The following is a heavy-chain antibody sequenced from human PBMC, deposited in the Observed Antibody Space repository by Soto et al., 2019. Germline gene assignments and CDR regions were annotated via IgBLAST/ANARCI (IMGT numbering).Heavy chain of an antibody. CDR2: MYNTGST. CDR1: GGSISGYY. CDR3: ARGGYNWNDVTDY. J-gene: IGHJ4*02. D-gene: IGHD1-20*01. V-gene: IGHV4-59*01. Sequence: SETLSLTCTVSGGSISGYYWSWIRQPPGKGLEWIGYMYNTGSTVYNPSFKSRVTISVDTSKNQFSLKLSSVTAADTAVYYCARGGYNWNDVTDYWGQGTLVTVSS.